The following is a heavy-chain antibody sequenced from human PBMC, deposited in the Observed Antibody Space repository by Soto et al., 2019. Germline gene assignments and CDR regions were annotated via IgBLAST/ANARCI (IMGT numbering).Heavy chain of an antibody. CDR2: INSDGSST. V-gene: IGHV3-74*01. D-gene: IGHD4-17*01. CDR1: GVTFSSYW. Sequence: GTLRLSCAASGVTFSSYWMTWVRQAPGKGLVWVSRINSDGSSTSYADSVKGRFTISRNNAENTPYLQINSMTAEDTAVYYCARGHGDYANNWFEPWGQGPLVTVSS. CDR3: ARGHGDYANNWFEP. J-gene: IGHJ5*02.